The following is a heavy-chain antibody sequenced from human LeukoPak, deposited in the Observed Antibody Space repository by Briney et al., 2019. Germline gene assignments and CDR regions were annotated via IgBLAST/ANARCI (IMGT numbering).Heavy chain of an antibody. D-gene: IGHD3-22*01. V-gene: IGHV4-34*01. CDR1: GGSFSGYY. CDR3: ARKGDDSSGYYMYYFDY. Sequence: SETLSLTCAVYGGSFSGYYWSWIRQPPGKGLEWIGEINHSGSTNYNPFLKSRVTISVDTSKNQFSLKLSSVTAADTAVYYCARKGDDSSGYYMYYFDYWGQGTLVTVSS. CDR2: INHSGST. J-gene: IGHJ4*02.